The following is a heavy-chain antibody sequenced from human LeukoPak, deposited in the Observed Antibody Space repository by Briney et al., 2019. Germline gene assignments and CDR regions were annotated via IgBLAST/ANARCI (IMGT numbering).Heavy chain of an antibody. V-gene: IGHV4-34*01. CDR3: ARYRRYCSGGSCHHYFDY. CDR1: GGSFSGYY. Sequence: SETLSLTCAVYGGSFSGYYWSWIRQPPGKGLEWIGEINHSGSTNYNPSLKSRVTISVDTSKNQFSLKLSSVTAADTAVYYCARYRRYCSGGSCHHYFDYWGQGTLVTVSS. D-gene: IGHD2-15*01. CDR2: INHSGST. J-gene: IGHJ4*02.